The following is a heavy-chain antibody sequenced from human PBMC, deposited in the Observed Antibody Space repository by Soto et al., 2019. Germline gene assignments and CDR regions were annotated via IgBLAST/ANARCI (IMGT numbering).Heavy chain of an antibody. CDR3: ASGDCSGGRCYSDFDF. D-gene: IGHD2-15*01. J-gene: IGHJ4*02. V-gene: IGHV1-69*02. CDR2: SVPTLGMA. Sequence: SVKVSCKASGDTFTDHTVTWVRQAPGQGLEWMGRSVPTLGMANYAQTFQGRVTITADTSMTTAYLELTGLTSDDSAVYYCASGDCSGGRCYSDFDFWGQGTLVTVSS. CDR1: GDTFTDHT.